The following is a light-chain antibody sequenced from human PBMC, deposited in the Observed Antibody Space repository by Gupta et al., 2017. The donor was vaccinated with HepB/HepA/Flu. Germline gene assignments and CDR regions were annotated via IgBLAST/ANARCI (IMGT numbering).Light chain of an antibody. CDR2: KAS. Sequence: IPLTQSPYPLSSSVRDRVTITCRASQSISSWLAWYQQKTGKAPKLLIYKASSLESGVPSRFSGSGSGTEFTLTISSLQPEDCATYYCQQDNSYPCTFGQGTKLEIK. CDR3: QQDNSYPCT. J-gene: IGKJ2*02. CDR1: QSISSW. V-gene: IGKV1-5*03.